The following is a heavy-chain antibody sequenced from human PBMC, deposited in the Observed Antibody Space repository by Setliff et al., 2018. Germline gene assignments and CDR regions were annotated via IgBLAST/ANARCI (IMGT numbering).Heavy chain of an antibody. J-gene: IGHJ6*03. CDR2: IRSKANSYAT. CDR3: TRTSGLQFFNYYMDV. CDR1: GFTFSGSA. D-gene: IGHD3-3*01. V-gene: IGHV3-73*01. Sequence: PGGSLRLSCAASGFTFSGSAVHWVRQASGKGLEWVGRIRSKANSYATVYAASVKGRFTISRDDSKNTAYLQMNSLKTEDTAVYYCTRTSGLQFFNYYMDVWGKGTTVTVSS.